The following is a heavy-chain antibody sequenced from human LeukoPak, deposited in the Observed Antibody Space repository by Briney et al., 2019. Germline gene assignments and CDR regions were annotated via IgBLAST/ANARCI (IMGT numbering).Heavy chain of an antibody. V-gene: IGHV3-11*01. CDR2: ISSSGSTI. Sequence: GGSLRLSCAASGFTFSDCYMSWIRQAPGKGLEWVSYISSSGSTIYYADSVKGRFTISRDNAKNSLYLQMNSLRAEDTAVYYCARGYSSSWQLFDYWGQGTLVTVSS. CDR3: ARGYSSSWQLFDY. J-gene: IGHJ4*02. D-gene: IGHD6-13*01. CDR1: GFTFSDCY.